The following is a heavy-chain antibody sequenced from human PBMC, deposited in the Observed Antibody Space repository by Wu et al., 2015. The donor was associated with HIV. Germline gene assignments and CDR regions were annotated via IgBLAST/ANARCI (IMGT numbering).Heavy chain of an antibody. J-gene: IGHJ1*01. D-gene: IGHD1-26*01. V-gene: IGHV1-2*02. Sequence: QVQLVQSGAEVKKPGASVKVSCKASGYTFTGYYIHWVRQAPGQGLEWMGWINPNSGGSRSPQKFQGRVSMTRDTSVNTVYLELTRLQFDDTAIYYCTKDYGIVGSTLPEYFQHWARAPWSPSP. CDR2: INPNSGGS. CDR3: TKDYGIVGSTLPEYFQH. CDR1: GYTFTGYY.